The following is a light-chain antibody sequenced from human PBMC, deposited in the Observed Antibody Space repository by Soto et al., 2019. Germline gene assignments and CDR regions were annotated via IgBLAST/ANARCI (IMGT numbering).Light chain of an antibody. J-gene: IGKJ1*01. CDR3: QQYGGSAPWT. Sequence: EIVLTQPPGPLSVSPGDRVTLSCRASQTVNNNYLAWYQQKTGQAPRLLIYGASTPATGTPARFSGSGSGTHFTLTVSRLEPEDFAVYYCQQYGGSAPWTFGPGTKV. CDR1: QTVNNNY. CDR2: GAS. V-gene: IGKV3-20*01.